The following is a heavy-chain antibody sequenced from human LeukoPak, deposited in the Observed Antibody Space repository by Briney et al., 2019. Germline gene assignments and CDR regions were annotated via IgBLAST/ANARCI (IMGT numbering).Heavy chain of an antibody. CDR2: IYYSGST. CDR3: ARARGIAAAGGPYYFDY. V-gene: IGHV4-39*07. Sequence: SETLSLTCTVSGGSISSSSYYWGWIRQPPGKGLEWIGSIYYSGSTYYNPSLKSRVTISVDTSKNQFSLKLSSVTAADTAVYYCARARGIAAAGGPYYFDYWGQGTLVTVSS. J-gene: IGHJ4*02. D-gene: IGHD6-13*01. CDR1: GGSISSSSYY.